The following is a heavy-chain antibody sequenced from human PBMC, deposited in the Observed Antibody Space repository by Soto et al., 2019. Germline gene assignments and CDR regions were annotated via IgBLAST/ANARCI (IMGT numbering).Heavy chain of an antibody. Sequence: SETLSLTCTVSGGYISSGGHYWSWIRQNPGKGLEWIGYIYYSGSTYYNPSLKSRVSISVDTSKNQFSLKLRPVIAADTAVYYCATTSYYGSGSYGLDYWGQGTLVTVS. CDR2: IYYSGST. J-gene: IGHJ4*02. D-gene: IGHD3-10*01. CDR1: GGYISSGGHY. V-gene: IGHV4-31*03. CDR3: ATTSYYGSGSYGLDY.